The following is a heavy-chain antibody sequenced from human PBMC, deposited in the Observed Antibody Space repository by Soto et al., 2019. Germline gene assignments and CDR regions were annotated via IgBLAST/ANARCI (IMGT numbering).Heavy chain of an antibody. V-gene: IGHV3-30*04. CDR2: ISYHGKKT. J-gene: IGHJ2*01. D-gene: IGHD2-2*01. CDR1: GITFSRDA. CDR3: ARDEGYGSNSGWYFDL. Sequence: SLRLSCAASGITFSRDAMHWVRQARGKGLEWVAVISYHGKKTYYADSVQGRFTISRDNSKNTLYLQMNSLGLEDTAVYYCARDEGYGSNSGWYFDLWGRGTLVTVSS.